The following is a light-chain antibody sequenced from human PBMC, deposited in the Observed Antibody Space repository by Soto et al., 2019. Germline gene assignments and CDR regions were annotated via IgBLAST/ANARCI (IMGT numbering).Light chain of an antibody. CDR1: QTIINW. V-gene: IGKV1-5*03. CDR3: QQYHTYWWT. J-gene: IGKJ5*01. CDR2: KAS. Sequence: IQMTQSPSTLSASVGDRVTITCRASQTIINWLAWYQQKPGKAPKLLIYKASTLEGEVPSRFSGSGSETEFTLTINSLQPDDSATYYCQQYHTYWWTFGQGTRLEIK.